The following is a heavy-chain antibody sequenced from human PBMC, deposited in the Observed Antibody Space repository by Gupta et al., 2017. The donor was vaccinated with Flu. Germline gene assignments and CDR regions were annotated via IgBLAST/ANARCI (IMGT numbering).Heavy chain of an antibody. CDR3: ARCPSYYSSGWYDY. CDR1: GGSFSGYY. J-gene: IGHJ4*02. D-gene: IGHD6-19*01. V-gene: IGHV4-34*01. CDR2: INHSGST. Sequence: QVQLQQWGAGLLKPSETLSLTCAVYGGSFSGYYWSWIRQPPGKGLEWIGEINHSGSTNYNPSLKSRVTISVDTSKNQFSLKLSSVTAADTAVYYCARCPSYYSSGWYDYWGQGTLVTVSS.